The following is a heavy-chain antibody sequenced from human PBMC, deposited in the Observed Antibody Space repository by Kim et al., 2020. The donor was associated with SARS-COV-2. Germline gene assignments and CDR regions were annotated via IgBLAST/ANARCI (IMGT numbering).Heavy chain of an antibody. CDR2: ISDSGGKT. CDR3: ATVPGREGGH. CDR1: GFSFGSYA. J-gene: IGHJ4*02. D-gene: IGHD3-16*01. V-gene: IGHV3-23*01. Sequence: GGSLRLSCAASGFSFGSYAMTWVRQAPGKGLEWVSAISDSGGKTYYADSVKGRFTISRDNSKNTLYLQMNSLRVEDTALYYCATVPGREGGHWCQGTLVT.